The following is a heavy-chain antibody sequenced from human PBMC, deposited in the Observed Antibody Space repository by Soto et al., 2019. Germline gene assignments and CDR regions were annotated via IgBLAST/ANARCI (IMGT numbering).Heavy chain of an antibody. Sequence: SATLSLTCTVFGVSISGYYWSWIRQPPGKGLEWIGYMYNTGSTVYNPSFKSRVTISVDTSKNQFSLKLNSVTAADTAVYYCARDLWGYCGTDCYPLDVWGQGTTVT. J-gene: IGHJ6*02. CDR2: MYNTGST. CDR3: ARDLWGYCGTDCYPLDV. CDR1: GVSISGYY. D-gene: IGHD2-21*02. V-gene: IGHV4-59*01.